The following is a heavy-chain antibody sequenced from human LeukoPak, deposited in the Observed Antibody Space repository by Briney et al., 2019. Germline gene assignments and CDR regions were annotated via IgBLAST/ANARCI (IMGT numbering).Heavy chain of an antibody. Sequence: GASVKVSCKASGYTFTGYYMHWVRQAPGQGLELMGWINPNSGGTNYAQKFQGRVTMTRDTSISTAYMELSRLRSDDTAVYYCARGPLRVDTAMVSGLGDYWGQGTLVTVSS. D-gene: IGHD5-18*01. CDR3: ARGPLRVDTAMVSGLGDY. CDR1: GYTFTGYY. CDR2: INPNSGGT. V-gene: IGHV1-2*02. J-gene: IGHJ4*02.